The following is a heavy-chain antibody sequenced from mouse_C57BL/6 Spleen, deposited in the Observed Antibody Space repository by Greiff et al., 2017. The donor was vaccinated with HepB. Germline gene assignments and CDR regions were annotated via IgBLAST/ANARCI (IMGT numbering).Heavy chain of an antibody. V-gene: IGHV5-17*01. CDR1: GFTFSDYG. J-gene: IGHJ3*01. CDR3: ARLAY. Sequence: EVKLMESGGGLVKPGGSLKLSCAASGFTFSDYGMHWVGQAPEKGLEWVAYISSGSSTIYYADTVKGRFTISRDNAKNTLFLQMTSLRSEDTAMYYCARLAYWGQGPLVTVSA. CDR2: ISSGSSTI.